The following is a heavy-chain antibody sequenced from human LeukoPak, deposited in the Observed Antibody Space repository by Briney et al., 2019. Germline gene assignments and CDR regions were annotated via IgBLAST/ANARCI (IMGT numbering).Heavy chain of an antibody. J-gene: IGHJ6*03. CDR1: GFTFSSYA. Sequence: PEGSLRLSCAASGFTFSSYAMSWVRQAPGKGLEWVSAISGSGGSTYYADSVKGRFTISRDNSKNTLYLQMNSLRAEDTAVYYCAKDSYSSGWYYYYYYMDVWGKGTTVTVSS. V-gene: IGHV3-23*01. CDR3: AKDSYSSGWYYYYYYMDV. CDR2: ISGSGGST. D-gene: IGHD6-19*01.